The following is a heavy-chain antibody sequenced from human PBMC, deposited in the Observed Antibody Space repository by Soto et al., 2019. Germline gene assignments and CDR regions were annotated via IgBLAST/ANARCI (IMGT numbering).Heavy chain of an antibody. D-gene: IGHD3-10*02. Sequence: PWGSLRLSCLGSVFIFSNNGMHWFRQTPGKGLEWVAFMSYDGSDTFYADSVKGRFTISRDNSKNTLFLHMGNLRAEDTAMYYCTIVRVADSALDHWGQGTLVTVSS. CDR3: TIVRVADSALDH. J-gene: IGHJ4*02. CDR2: MSYDGSDT. V-gene: IGHV3-30*02. CDR1: VFIFSNNG.